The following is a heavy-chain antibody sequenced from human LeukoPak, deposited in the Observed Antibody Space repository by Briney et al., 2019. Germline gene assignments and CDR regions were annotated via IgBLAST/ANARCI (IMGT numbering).Heavy chain of an antibody. Sequence: GGSLRLSCAASEFTFNSYEINWVRQAPGKGLEWVSYISSSGSPIYYADSVKGRFTISRDNAKNSLYLQMNSLRAEDTAVYYCARSNGWLDYWGQGTLVTVSS. D-gene: IGHD2-15*01. V-gene: IGHV3-48*03. J-gene: IGHJ4*02. CDR1: EFTFNSYE. CDR2: ISSSGSPI. CDR3: ARSNGWLDY.